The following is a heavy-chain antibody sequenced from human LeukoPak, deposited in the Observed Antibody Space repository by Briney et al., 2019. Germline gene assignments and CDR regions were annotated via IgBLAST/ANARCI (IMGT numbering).Heavy chain of an antibody. CDR3: AKKPVGATSAEAYFDY. CDR1: GFTFSSYA. J-gene: IGHJ4*02. Sequence: HPGGSLRLSCAASGFTFSSYAMSWVRQAPGKGLEWVSAISGSGGSTYYADSVKGRFTNSRDNSKNTLYLEMNGLRAEDTAVYYCAKKPVGATSAEAYFDYWGQGTLVTVSS. CDR2: ISGSGGST. V-gene: IGHV3-23*01. D-gene: IGHD1-26*01.